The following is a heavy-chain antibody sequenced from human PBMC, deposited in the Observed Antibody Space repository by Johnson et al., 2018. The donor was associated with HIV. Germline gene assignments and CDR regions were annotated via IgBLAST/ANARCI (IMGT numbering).Heavy chain of an antibody. D-gene: IGHD3-22*01. Sequence: EVQLVESGGGVVRPGGSLRLSCAASGFTFDDYGMSWVRQAPGKGLEWVSGITGDGGRTHYADSVRGRFIISRDNSKNTLYLQMGSLRAEDMAVYYCARGHSSGYPKDAFDLWGQGTVVTVSS. J-gene: IGHJ3*01. CDR2: ITGDGGRT. CDR1: GFTFDDYG. CDR3: ARGHSSGYPKDAFDL. V-gene: IGHV3-20*04.